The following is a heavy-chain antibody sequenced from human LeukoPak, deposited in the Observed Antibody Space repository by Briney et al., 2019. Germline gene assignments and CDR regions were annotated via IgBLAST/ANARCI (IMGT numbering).Heavy chain of an antibody. Sequence: GASVKVSCKASGYTFTSYAMHWVRQAPGQGLEWMGWISAYNGNTNYAQKLQGRVTMTTDTSTSTAYMELRSLRSDDTAAYYCARDRYYDILTGYYEYYFDYWGQGTLVTVSS. CDR2: ISAYNGNT. D-gene: IGHD3-9*01. CDR3: ARDRYYDILTGYYEYYFDY. CDR1: GYTFTSYA. V-gene: IGHV1-18*01. J-gene: IGHJ4*02.